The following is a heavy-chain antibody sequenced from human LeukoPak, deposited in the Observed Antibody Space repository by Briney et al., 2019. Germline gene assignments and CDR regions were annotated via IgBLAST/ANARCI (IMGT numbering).Heavy chain of an antibody. CDR3: ARDGRYCSSTSCYVSYYYYGMDF. Sequence: SVKVSCKASGGTFSSYAISWVRQAPGQGLEWMGGIIPIFGTANYAQKFQGRVTITADESTSTAYMELSSLRSEDTAVYYCARDGRYCSSTSCYVSYYYYGMDFWGQGTTVTVSS. J-gene: IGHJ6*02. CDR2: IIPIFGTA. D-gene: IGHD2-2*01. V-gene: IGHV1-69*01. CDR1: GGTFSSYA.